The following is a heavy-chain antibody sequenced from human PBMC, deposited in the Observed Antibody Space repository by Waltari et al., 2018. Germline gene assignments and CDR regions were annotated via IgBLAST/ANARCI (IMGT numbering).Heavy chain of an antibody. Sequence: QVQLVQSGAEVKKPGSSVKVSCKASGGTFSRYAISWVRQAPGQGLEWLGRIIPIFGTANDAQKFQGRFTITADESTSTAYMELSSLRSEDTAVYYCARSSPNYGSGSYQSPYFDYWGQGTLVTVSS. J-gene: IGHJ4*02. V-gene: IGHV1-69*15. CDR2: IIPIFGTA. CDR1: GGTFSRYA. D-gene: IGHD3-10*01. CDR3: ARSSPNYGSGSYQSPYFDY.